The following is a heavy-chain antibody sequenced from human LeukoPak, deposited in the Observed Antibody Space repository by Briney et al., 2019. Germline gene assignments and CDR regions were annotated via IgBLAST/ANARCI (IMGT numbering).Heavy chain of an antibody. CDR3: ARAQYYYDSSGYYLDY. Sequence: GGSLRLSCAASGFTFSSYAMHWVRQAPGRGLEWVAVISYDGSNKYYADSVKGRFTISRDNSKNTLYLQMNSLRAEDTAVYYCARAQYYYDSSGYYLDYWGQGTLVTVSS. D-gene: IGHD3-22*01. V-gene: IGHV3-30-3*01. CDR1: GFTFSSYA. CDR2: ISYDGSNK. J-gene: IGHJ4*02.